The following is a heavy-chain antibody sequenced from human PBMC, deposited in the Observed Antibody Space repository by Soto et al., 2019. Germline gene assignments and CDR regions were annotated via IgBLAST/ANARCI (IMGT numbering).Heavy chain of an antibody. D-gene: IGHD6-13*01. Sequence: QLQLQESGSGLVKPSQTLSLTCAVSGGSISSGGYSWSWIRQPPGKGLEWIGYIYHSGSTYYNPSLNIRVTISVDRSKNQFSRKLSSVTAADTAVYYCASSHAGAHITAAVHWGQGTLVTVSS. CDR1: GGSISSGGYS. J-gene: IGHJ4*02. V-gene: IGHV4-30-2*01. CDR2: IYHSGST. CDR3: ASSHAGAHITAAVH.